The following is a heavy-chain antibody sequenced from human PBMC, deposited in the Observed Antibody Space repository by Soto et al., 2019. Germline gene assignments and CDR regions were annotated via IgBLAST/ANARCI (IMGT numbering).Heavy chain of an antibody. CDR2: FDPENGET. Sequence: ASVKVSCKVSGYTPTELSRHWVRQAPGKGLEWMGGFDPENGETLYAQKFQGRVTMTEDTSADTAYMELSSLRSEDTAVYYCTTSSTMGAVGAWHFDHWGRGTLVTVSS. D-gene: IGHD3-10*01. CDR3: TTSSTMGAVGAWHFDH. V-gene: IGHV1-24*01. CDR1: GYTPTELS. J-gene: IGHJ2*01.